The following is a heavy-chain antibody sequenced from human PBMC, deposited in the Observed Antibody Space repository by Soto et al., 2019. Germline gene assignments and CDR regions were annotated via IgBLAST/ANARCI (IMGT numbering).Heavy chain of an antibody. CDR2: TRNKANRCTT. Sequence: EVQLVESGGGLVQPGGSLRLSCAASGFTFSGYYMDWVRQAPGKGLEWVGRTRNKANRCTTEYATSVKGRFTISRDDSKNSLYLQMNSLKTEDTAVYYCARGSSSSSRYYYYGMDVWGQGTTVPVSS. D-gene: IGHD6-6*01. CDR1: GFTFSGYY. CDR3: ARGSSSSSRYYYYGMDV. V-gene: IGHV3-72*01. J-gene: IGHJ6*02.